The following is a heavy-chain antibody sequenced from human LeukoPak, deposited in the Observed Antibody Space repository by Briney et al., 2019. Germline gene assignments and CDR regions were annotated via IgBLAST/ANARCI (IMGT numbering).Heavy chain of an antibody. CDR2: IYYSGST. D-gene: IGHD3-10*01. Sequence: PSETLSLTCTVSGGSISSYYWSWIRQHPGKGLEWIGYIYYSGSTYYNPSLKSRVTISVDTSKNQFSLKLSSVTAADTAVYYCARHIYGWLGYYFDYWGQGTLVTVSS. V-gene: IGHV4-59*06. CDR3: ARHIYGWLGYYFDY. CDR1: GGSISSYY. J-gene: IGHJ4*02.